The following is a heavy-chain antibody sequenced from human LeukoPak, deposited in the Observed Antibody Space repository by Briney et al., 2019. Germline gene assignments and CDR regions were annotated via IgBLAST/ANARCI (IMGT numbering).Heavy chain of an antibody. D-gene: IGHD3/OR15-3a*01. J-gene: IGHJ4*02. CDR3: ARLGTGGRGYYFDY. V-gene: IGHV1-46*01. CDR2: ISPSSGST. CDR1: EYTFTSYY. Sequence: ASVKVSCKASEYTFTSYYMHWVRQAPGQGLEWMGIISPSSGSTSYAQMFQGRVAMTRDTSTSTVYVELSSLRYEDTAVYYCARLGTGGRGYYFDYWGQGTLVTVSS.